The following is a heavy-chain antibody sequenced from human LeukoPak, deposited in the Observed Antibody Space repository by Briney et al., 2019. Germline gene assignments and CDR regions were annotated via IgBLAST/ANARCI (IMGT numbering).Heavy chain of an antibody. V-gene: IGHV4-59*08. CDR2: IYYSGST. D-gene: IGHD4-17*01. CDR3: ARGGNYGDYDGYFDY. J-gene: IGHJ4*02. Sequence: SETLSLTCTVSGGSISSYYWSWIRQPPGKGLEWIGYIYYSGSTNYNPSLRSRVTISVDASKNQFSLKLSSVTAADTAVYYCARGGNYGDYDGYFDYWGQGTLVTVSS. CDR1: GGSISSYY.